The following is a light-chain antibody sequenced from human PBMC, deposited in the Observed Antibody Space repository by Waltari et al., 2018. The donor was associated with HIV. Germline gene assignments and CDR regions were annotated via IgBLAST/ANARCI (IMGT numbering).Light chain of an antibody. J-gene: IGKJ1*01. CDR3: QQYKNGWT. Sequence: VMAQYPATLSVSPGERAILSCRASQSVSTSLAWYQQKPGQAPRLLSFGTSTRATGVSARFSGSGSGTYVSLTISSLQSEDLAVYYCQQYKNGWTFGQGTKVDIK. CDR2: GTS. V-gene: IGKV3-15*01. CDR1: QSVSTS.